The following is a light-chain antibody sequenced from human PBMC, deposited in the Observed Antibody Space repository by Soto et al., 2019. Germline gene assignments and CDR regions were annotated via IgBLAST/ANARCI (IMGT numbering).Light chain of an antibody. V-gene: IGLV1-44*01. Sequence: QSVLTQPPSASGTPGQRVTISCSGSSSNIGSNTVNWYQQLPGTTPKLLIYSNNQRPSGGPARFSGSTAGTSASLAISGLQSEDEDDYYCAAWDDSMNGYVFGTGTKLTVL. CDR1: SSNIGSNT. J-gene: IGLJ1*01. CDR3: AAWDDSMNGYV. CDR2: SNN.